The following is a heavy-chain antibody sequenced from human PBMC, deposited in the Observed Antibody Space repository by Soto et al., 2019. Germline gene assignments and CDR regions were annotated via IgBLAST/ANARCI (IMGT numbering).Heavy chain of an antibody. Sequence: QVQLVQSGAEVKKPGSSVKVSCKASGGTFSSYAISWVRQAPGQGLEWMGGIIPIFGTANYAQKLQGRVTITADESTSTAYMELRSLRSEDTAVYYCARGAVVPAATYYYYGMDVWGQGTTVTVSS. J-gene: IGHJ6*02. CDR2: IIPIFGTA. CDR3: ARGAVVPAATYYYYGMDV. V-gene: IGHV1-69*01. D-gene: IGHD2-2*01. CDR1: GGTFSSYA.